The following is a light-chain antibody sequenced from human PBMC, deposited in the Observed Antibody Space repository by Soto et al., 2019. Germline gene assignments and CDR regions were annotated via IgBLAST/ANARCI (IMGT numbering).Light chain of an antibody. Sequence: DIVMTQSPLSLPVTPGEPASISCRSSQSFLHSNGYNYLDWYLQKPGQSPQLLIYLGSNRASGVPDRFSGSGSGTDFTLKISRVEAEDVGVYYCMQALQTPWTFGQGIKV. CDR1: QSFLHSNGYNY. V-gene: IGKV2-28*01. J-gene: IGKJ1*01. CDR2: LGS. CDR3: MQALQTPWT.